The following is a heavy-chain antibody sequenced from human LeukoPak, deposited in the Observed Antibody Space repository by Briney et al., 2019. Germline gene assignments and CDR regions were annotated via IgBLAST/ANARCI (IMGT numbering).Heavy chain of an antibody. CDR1: GYTFTSYG. CDR3: ARDRFSSSWHDAFDI. V-gene: IGHV1-18*01. J-gene: IGHJ3*02. Sequence: GASVKVSCKASGYTFTSYGISWVRQAPGQGLEWMGWISAYNGNTNYAQKLQGRVTMTTDTSTSTAYMELRSLRSDDTAVYYCARDRFSSSWHDAFDIWGQGTMVTVSS. D-gene: IGHD6-13*01. CDR2: ISAYNGNT.